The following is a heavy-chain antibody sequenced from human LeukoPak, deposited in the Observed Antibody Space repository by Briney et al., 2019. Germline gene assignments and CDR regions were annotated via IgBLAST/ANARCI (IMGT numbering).Heavy chain of an antibody. CDR1: GFTFRDYG. J-gene: IGHJ3*02. Sequence: PGRSLRLSCEGSGFTFRDYGMHWVRQAPGKGLEWLAVIWYDGSKQYFADAVKGRFTISRDNFRNTLFLQMNSLRVEDTALYYCAPEVWELQGASDIWGQGTMVTVSS. CDR2: IWYDGSKQ. V-gene: IGHV3-33*01. CDR3: APEVWELQGASDI. D-gene: IGHD1-26*01.